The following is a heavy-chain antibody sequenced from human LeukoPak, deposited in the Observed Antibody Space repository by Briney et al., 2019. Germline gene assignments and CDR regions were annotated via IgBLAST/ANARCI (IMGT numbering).Heavy chain of an antibody. J-gene: IGHJ5*02. CDR3: ARDLAPIVVVVAATGWWFDP. Sequence: GGSLRLSCAASGFTFSSYSMNWVRQAPGKGLEWVSSISSSSSYIYYADSVKGRCTISRDNAKNSLYLQMNSLRAEDTAVYYCARDLAPIVVVVAATGWWFDPWGQGTLVTVSS. CDR1: GFTFSSYS. V-gene: IGHV3-21*01. D-gene: IGHD2-15*01. CDR2: ISSSSSYI.